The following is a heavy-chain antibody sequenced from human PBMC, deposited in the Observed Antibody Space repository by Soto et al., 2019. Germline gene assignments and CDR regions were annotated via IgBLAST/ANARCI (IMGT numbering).Heavy chain of an antibody. CDR2: VSHDGRNT. Sequence: VQLVESGGGVVQPGRSLRLSCAASGFTFSDYAMHWVRQAPGKGLEWVAVVSHDGRNTHYADSVKGRFTISRDSSKNTVYLERTSLRAGDTAVYYCAKGGRQWLVTSDFSSWGQGALVTVSS. CDR1: GFTFSDYA. CDR3: AKGGRQWLVTSDFSS. J-gene: IGHJ4*02. D-gene: IGHD6-19*01. V-gene: IGHV3-30*18.